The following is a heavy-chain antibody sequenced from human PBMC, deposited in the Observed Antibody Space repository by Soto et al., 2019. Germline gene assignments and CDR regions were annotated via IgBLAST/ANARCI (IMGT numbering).Heavy chain of an antibody. CDR1: GFPFSIYA. CDR3: AKGNKVRDPYFDY. V-gene: IGHV3-23*01. J-gene: IGHJ4*02. D-gene: IGHD2-21*01. CDR2: ISGSGGST. Sequence: GGSLRLSCAASGFPFSIYAMSLVRQSPGKGLEWVSAISGSGGSTYYADSVKGRFTISRENSKNTLYLQMNSLRAEDTAVYYCAKGNKVRDPYFDYWGQGTLFAVSS.